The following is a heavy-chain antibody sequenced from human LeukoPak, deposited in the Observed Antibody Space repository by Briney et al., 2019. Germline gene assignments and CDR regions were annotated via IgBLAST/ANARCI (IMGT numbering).Heavy chain of an antibody. J-gene: IGHJ5*02. Sequence: PSETLSLTCTVSGRSIRSSSYYWGWIRQPPGKGLEWIGSIYYSGSTYYNPSLKSRVTISVDTSKNQFSLKLSSVTAADTAVYYCARLAPAAIPWGQGTLVTVSS. D-gene: IGHD2-2*01. CDR3: ARLAPAAIP. CDR2: IYYSGST. V-gene: IGHV4-39*01. CDR1: GRSIRSSSYY.